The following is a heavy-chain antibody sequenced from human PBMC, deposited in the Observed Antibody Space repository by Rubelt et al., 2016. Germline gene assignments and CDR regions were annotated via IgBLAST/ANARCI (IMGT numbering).Heavy chain of an antibody. J-gene: IGHJ4*02. CDR2: ISYDGSNK. D-gene: IGHD2-15*01. CDR1: GFTFSSYA. Sequence: VQLLESGGGLVQPGGSLRLSCAASGFTFSSYAMHWVRQAPGKGLEWVAVISYDGSNKYYADSVKGRFTISRDNSKNTLYLQMNSLRAEDTAVYYCARDFHCSGGSCYFDYWGQGTLVTVSS. CDR3: ARDFHCSGGSCYFDY. V-gene: IGHV3-30*04.